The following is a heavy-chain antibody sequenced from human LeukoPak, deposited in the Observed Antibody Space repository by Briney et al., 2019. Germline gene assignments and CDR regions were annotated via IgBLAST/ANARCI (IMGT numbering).Heavy chain of an antibody. CDR3: ARGRVSSSTWYSTYYYYFYMDV. D-gene: IGHD1-1*01. Sequence: GTLSLTCTVSGGSFSAYYWSWIRQPPGKGLEWIGYVDHTGSTNFNPSLNGRVSISRDTTKNLFSLRLRSVTAADTAVYFCARGRVSSSTWYSTYYYYFYMDVWGKGTTVTVSS. CDR2: VDHTGST. CDR1: GGSFSAYY. J-gene: IGHJ6*03. V-gene: IGHV4-59*01.